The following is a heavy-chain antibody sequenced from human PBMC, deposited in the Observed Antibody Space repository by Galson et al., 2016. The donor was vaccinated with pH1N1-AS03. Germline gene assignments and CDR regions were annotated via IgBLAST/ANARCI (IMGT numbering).Heavy chain of an antibody. V-gene: IGHV3-48*02. Sequence: SLRLSCAASGFTFSYYSMNWVRQAPGKGLEWVSYISSRGDSIYYAASVKGRFSISRYNAKESLYLQMKSLSDEDRGVYYCARIVTMSAFDSWGPGTLVTVSS. D-gene: IGHD2-21*02. J-gene: IGHJ4*02. CDR1: GFTFSYYS. CDR2: ISSRGDSI. CDR3: ARIVTMSAFDS.